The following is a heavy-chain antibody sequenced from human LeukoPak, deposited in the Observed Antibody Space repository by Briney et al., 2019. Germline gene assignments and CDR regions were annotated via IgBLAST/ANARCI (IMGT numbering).Heavy chain of an antibody. D-gene: IGHD6-19*01. CDR1: GFTFSSYA. V-gene: IGHV3-23*01. CDR2: ISGSGGST. J-gene: IGHJ4*02. CDR3: AKDIAVAGYYFDY. Sequence: GGSLRLSCAASGFTFSSYAMSWVRQAPGKGLEWVSAISGSGGSTYYADSVKGRFTISRDNSKNTLYLQTNSLRAEDTAVYYCAKDIAVAGYYFDYWGQGTLVTVSS.